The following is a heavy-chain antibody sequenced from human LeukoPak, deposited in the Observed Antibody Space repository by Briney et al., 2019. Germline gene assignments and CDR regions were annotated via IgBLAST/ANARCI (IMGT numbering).Heavy chain of an antibody. CDR1: GFTFSDYY. CDR2: ISSSVTTI. D-gene: IGHD3-10*01. Sequence: GGSLRLSCAASGFTFSDYYMTWLRQAPGKGLEWVSYISSSVTTIYYADSVMGRFTISRDNAKNSMYLQMNILRAEDTAVYYCARLFRGSGSYYAIGTFDLWGQGTLVTVSS. J-gene: IGHJ5*02. V-gene: IGHV3-11*01. CDR3: ARLFRGSGSYYAIGTFDL.